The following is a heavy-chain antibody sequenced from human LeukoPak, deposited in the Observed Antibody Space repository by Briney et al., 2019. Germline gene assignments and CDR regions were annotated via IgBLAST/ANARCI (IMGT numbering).Heavy chain of an antibody. D-gene: IGHD6-6*01. J-gene: IGHJ5*02. CDR2: IYYSGST. Sequence: SETLSLTCTVSGGSLSSYYWSWIRQPPGKGLEWIGYIYYSGSTNYNPSLKSRVTISVDTSKNQFSLKLSSVTAADTAVYYCARVARPRRFDPWGQGTLVTVSS. CDR1: GGSLSSYY. V-gene: IGHV4-59*01. CDR3: ARVARPRRFDP.